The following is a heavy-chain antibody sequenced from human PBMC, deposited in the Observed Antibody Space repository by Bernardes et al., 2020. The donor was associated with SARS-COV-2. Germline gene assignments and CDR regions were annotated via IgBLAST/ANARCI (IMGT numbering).Heavy chain of an antibody. V-gene: IGHV4-34*01. D-gene: IGHD2-15*01. CDR3: TRHGGRHFDF. CDR2: INHSGGT. CDR1: GGSFSGY. J-gene: IGHJ4*02. Sequence: SETLSLTRAVYGGSFSGYWSWIRQPPGKGLEWIGEINHSGGTKYNLSLKSRVSISVDTSKNQFSLRLNSVTAADTAVYYCTRHGGRHFDFWDQGTLVTVSS.